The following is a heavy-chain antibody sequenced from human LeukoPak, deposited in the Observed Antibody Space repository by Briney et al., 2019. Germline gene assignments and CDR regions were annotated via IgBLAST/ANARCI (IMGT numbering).Heavy chain of an antibody. D-gene: IGHD4-23*01. CDR1: GGSISSGSYY. V-gene: IGHV4-61*02. J-gene: IGHJ4*02. Sequence: SETLSLTCTVSGGSISSGSYYWTWIRQPAGKGLEWIGRIYTSGSTNYNPSLKRRVTISVDTSKNQFSLKLSSVTAADTAVYYCAREDYGGNSFGYWGQGTLVTVSS. CDR2: IYTSGST. CDR3: AREDYGGNSFGY.